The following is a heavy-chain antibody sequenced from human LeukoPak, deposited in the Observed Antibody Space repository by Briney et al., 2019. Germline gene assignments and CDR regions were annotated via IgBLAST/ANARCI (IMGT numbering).Heavy chain of an antibody. CDR2: ISDSGDYT. CDR3: EKAPSSGKYYIMVVVPPFNY. V-gene: IGHV3-23*01. D-gene: IGHD2-8*01. J-gene: IGHJ4*02. CDR1: GFTFSSYA. Sequence: GGSLTLSCAGSGFTFSSYAMSWVRQAPGQGLEWVSVISDSGDYTSYADSVRGRFTISRDNSRNTLYPQMISLRPEDTAVYYWEKAPSSGKYYIMVVVPPFNYGGRGTLVTVSP.